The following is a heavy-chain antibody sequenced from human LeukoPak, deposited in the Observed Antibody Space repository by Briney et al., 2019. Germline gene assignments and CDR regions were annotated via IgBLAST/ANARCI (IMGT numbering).Heavy chain of an antibody. D-gene: IGHD6-13*01. CDR3: ARDAPTRIAAAAIDP. Sequence: ASVEVSCKASGYTFTGYYMHWVRQAPGQGLEWMGWINPNSGGTNYAQKFQGRVTMTRDTSISTAYMELSRPRSDDTAVYYCARDAPTRIAAAAIDPWGQGTLVTVSS. CDR1: GYTFTGYY. V-gene: IGHV1-2*02. J-gene: IGHJ5*02. CDR2: INPNSGGT.